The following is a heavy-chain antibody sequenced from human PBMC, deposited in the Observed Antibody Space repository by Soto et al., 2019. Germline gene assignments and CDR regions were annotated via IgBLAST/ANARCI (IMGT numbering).Heavy chain of an antibody. V-gene: IGHV4-59*08. CDR1: GGSISSYY. D-gene: IGHD2-2*02. CDR3: ATLAYISPSRPCYYYYYLDV. CDR2: IYYSGST. Sequence: SETLSLTCTVSGGSISSYYWSWIRQPPGKGLEWIGYIYYSGSTNYNPSLKSRVTISVDTSKNQFSLKLSSVTAADTAVYYCATLAYISPSRPCYYYYYLDVWGKGTTVTVSS. J-gene: IGHJ6*03.